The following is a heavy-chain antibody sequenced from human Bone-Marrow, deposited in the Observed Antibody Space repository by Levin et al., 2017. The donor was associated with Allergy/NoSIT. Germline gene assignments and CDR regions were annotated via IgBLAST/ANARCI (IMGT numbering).Heavy chain of an antibody. CDR1: GFTFDDYA. J-gene: IGHJ3*02. CDR3: AKDGFYNGDYVKGDRFEI. D-gene: IGHD4-17*01. V-gene: IGHV3-43D*03. CDR2: VSWDGGST. Sequence: GGSLRLSCVASGFTFDDYAMHWVRQAPGKGLEWVSLVSWDGGSTYYADSVKGRFTISRDNSKNSLYLHMNSLRVEDTAVYYCAKDGFYNGDYVKGDRFEIWGQGTMVTVSS.